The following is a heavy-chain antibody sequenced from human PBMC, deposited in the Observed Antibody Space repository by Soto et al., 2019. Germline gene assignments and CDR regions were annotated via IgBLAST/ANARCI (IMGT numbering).Heavy chain of an antibody. CDR1: GFTFSDYY. V-gene: IGHV3-11*01. Sequence: PGGSLRLSCAASGFTFSDYYMSWIRQAPGKGLEWVSYISSSGSTIYYADPVKGRFTISRDNAKNSLYLQMNSLRAEDTAVYYCASSVVVVAANYYYYYGMDVWGQGTTVTVS. CDR2: ISSSGSTI. CDR3: ASSVVVVAANYYYYYGMDV. D-gene: IGHD2-15*01. J-gene: IGHJ6*02.